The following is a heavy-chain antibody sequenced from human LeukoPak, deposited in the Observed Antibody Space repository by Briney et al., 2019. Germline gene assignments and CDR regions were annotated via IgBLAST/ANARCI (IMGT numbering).Heavy chain of an antibody. V-gene: IGHV3-48*01. CDR2: IVSSGTTI. Sequence: GGSLRLSCAASGFTFRFYGMSWVRQAPGKGLEWISYIVSSGTTIYYADSVKGRFTISRDNPKNTLYLQMNSLRAEDTAVYYCARSRVWFGELLYSDWFDPWGQGTLVTVSS. CDR3: ARSRVWFGELLYSDWFDP. D-gene: IGHD3-10*01. CDR1: GFTFRFYG. J-gene: IGHJ5*02.